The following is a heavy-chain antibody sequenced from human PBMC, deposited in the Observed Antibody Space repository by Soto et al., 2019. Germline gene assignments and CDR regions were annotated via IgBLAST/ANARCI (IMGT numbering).Heavy chain of an antibody. CDR3: ARGPLVVLNYFES. J-gene: IGHJ4*02. V-gene: IGHV1-69*02. Sequence: QVQLVQSGTEVKKPGSSVKVSCKASGGTFRNYPINWVRQAPGQGLEWMGSIFPLTDIPDYAQNFQARLTIRGDKYTSPAYTELSSLTSDETAMYACARGPLVVLNYFESWAQGTLVTVSS. CDR2: IFPLTDIP. CDR1: GGTFRNYP.